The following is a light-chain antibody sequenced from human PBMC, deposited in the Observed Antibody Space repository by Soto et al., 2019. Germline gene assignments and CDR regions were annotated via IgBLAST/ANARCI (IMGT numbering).Light chain of an antibody. J-gene: IGKJ2*01. V-gene: IGKV1-33*01. Sequence: DIQMTQTPSSLPASVGDRVTITCRASQGINNYLVWYQQKPGKAPELLIYDAFTLQTGVPSRFSGGGSGTEFTLTISSLQPEDVARYYCQQYDILPPTLGQGTRLEI. CDR2: DAF. CDR3: QQYDILPPT. CDR1: QGINNY.